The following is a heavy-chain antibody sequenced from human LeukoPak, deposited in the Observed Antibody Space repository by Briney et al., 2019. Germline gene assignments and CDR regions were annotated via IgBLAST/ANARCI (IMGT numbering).Heavy chain of an antibody. J-gene: IGHJ4*02. Sequence: PGGSLRLSCAASGFTFSSYEMNWVRQAPGKGLEWVSYISSSGSTIYCADSVKGRFTISRDNAKNSLFLQMNSLRVEDTAVYYCARGYSFVDYWGQGTLVTVSS. CDR3: ARGYSFVDY. CDR2: ISSSGSTI. V-gene: IGHV3-48*03. D-gene: IGHD5-18*01. CDR1: GFTFSSYE.